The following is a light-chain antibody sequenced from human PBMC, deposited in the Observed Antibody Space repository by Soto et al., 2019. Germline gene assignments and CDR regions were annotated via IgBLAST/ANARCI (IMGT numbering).Light chain of an antibody. CDR3: NSYTSSSTHV. CDR1: RSDVGGYNY. J-gene: IGLJ1*01. V-gene: IGLV2-14*01. Sequence: QSALTQPASVSASPGQSITISCTGTRSDVGGYNYVSWYQQHPGKAPKLMIYDVSNRPSGVADRFSGSKSGNTASLTISGLQAEDEADYYCNSYTSSSTHVFGTGTKRTVL. CDR2: DVS.